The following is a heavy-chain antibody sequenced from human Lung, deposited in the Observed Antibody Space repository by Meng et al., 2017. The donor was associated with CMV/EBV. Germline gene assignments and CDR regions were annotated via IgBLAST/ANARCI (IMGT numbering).Heavy chain of an antibody. V-gene: IGHV3-30*02. CDR1: GFTFSSYG. CDR2: IRYDGSNK. CDR3: AKGDLGSSPYYYYYGMDV. J-gene: IGHJ6*01. Sequence: GGSLRLXXAVSGFTFSSYGMHWVRQAPGKGLEWVAFIRYDGSNKYYADSVKGRFTISRDNSKNTLYLQMNSLRAEDTAVYYCAKGDLGSSPYYYYYGMDVWGQGTTVTVS. D-gene: IGHD6-6*01.